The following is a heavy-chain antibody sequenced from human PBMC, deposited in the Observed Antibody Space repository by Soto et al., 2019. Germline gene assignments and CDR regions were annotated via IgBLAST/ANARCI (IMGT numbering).Heavy chain of an antibody. D-gene: IGHD2-8*01. Sequence: PSETLSLTCAVYGGSFSGYYWSWIRQPPGKGLEWIGEINHSGSTNYNPSLKSRVTISVDTSKNQFSLKLSSVTAADTAVYYCARGPIVLMVYARGNWFDPWGQGTLVTVSS. V-gene: IGHV4-34*01. J-gene: IGHJ5*02. CDR1: GGSFSGYY. CDR2: INHSGST. CDR3: ARGPIVLMVYARGNWFDP.